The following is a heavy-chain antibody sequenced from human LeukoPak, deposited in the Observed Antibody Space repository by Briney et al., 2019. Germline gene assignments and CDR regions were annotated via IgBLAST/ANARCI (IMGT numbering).Heavy chain of an antibody. Sequence: PGGSLRLSCAASGFSFSSYGMNWVRQAPGKGLEWLTVISFGGSNKYYADSVKGRFTISRDNSKNTLYLQMNSLRAEDTAVYYCAKDSRTDVAVRNYYYGMDVWGQGNTVPVSS. CDR2: ISFGGSNK. J-gene: IGHJ6*02. CDR3: AKDSRTDVAVRNYYYGMDV. D-gene: IGHD6-19*01. V-gene: IGHV3-30*18. CDR1: GFSFSSYG.